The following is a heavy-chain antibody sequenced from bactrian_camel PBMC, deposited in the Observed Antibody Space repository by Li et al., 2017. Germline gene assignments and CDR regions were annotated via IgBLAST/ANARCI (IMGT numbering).Heavy chain of an antibody. Sequence: VQLVESGGGLVQPGGSLRLSCAASGFTFSSYDMIWVRQAPGKGLEWVSGIYSGGTSTYYSDSVKGRFTISRDNTENMLYLQMNSLNSEDTALYYCAYTSAYWGQGTQVTVS. CDR1: GFTFSSYD. CDR3: AYTSAY. D-gene: IGHD2*01. V-gene: IGHV3S40*01. CDR2: IYSGGTST. J-gene: IGHJ4*01.